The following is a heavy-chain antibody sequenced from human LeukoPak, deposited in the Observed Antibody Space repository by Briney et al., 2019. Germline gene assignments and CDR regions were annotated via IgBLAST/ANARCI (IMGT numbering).Heavy chain of an antibody. CDR3: ARAYCSGGSCHGEMDY. V-gene: IGHV3-30-3*01. J-gene: IGHJ4*02. D-gene: IGHD2-15*01. CDR1: GFTFSSYA. CDR2: ISYDGSNK. Sequence: PGGSLRLSCAASGFTFSSYAMHWVRQAPGKGLEWVAVISYDGSNKYYADSVKGRFTISRDNSKNTLYLQMNSLRAEDTAAYYCARAYCSGGSCHGEMDYWGQGTLVTVSS.